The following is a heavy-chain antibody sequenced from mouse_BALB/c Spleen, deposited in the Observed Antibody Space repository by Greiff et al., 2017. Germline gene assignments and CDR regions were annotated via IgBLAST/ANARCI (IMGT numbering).Heavy chain of an antibody. CDR1: GYTFTSYY. Sequence: VQLQQSEAELVKPGASVKLSCKASGYTFTSYYMYWVKQRPGQGLEWIGEINPSNGGTNFNEKFKSKATLTVDKSSSTAYMQLSSLTSEDSAVYYCTRDYGSSYWFAYWGQGTLVTVSA. J-gene: IGHJ3*01. D-gene: IGHD1-1*01. CDR3: TRDYGSSYWFAY. V-gene: IGHV1S81*02. CDR2: INPSNGGT.